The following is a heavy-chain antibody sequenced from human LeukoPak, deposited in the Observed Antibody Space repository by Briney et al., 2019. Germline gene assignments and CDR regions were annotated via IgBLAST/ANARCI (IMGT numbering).Heavy chain of an antibody. J-gene: IGHJ4*02. CDR1: GFTFNISA. Sequence: PGGSLRLSCAASGFTFNISAMSWVRQAPGKGLECVSPISGSGGSTYSADSVKGRFTISRDNSKDTLYLQMNSLRVEDTAIYYCAKGPFFYYDASGYNYFDSWGQGTLVTVSS. V-gene: IGHV3-23*01. CDR3: AKGPFFYYDASGYNYFDS. CDR2: ISGSGGST. D-gene: IGHD3-22*01.